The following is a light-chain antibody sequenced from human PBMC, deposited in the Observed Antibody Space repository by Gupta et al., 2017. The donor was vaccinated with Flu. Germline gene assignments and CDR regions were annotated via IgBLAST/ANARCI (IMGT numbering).Light chain of an antibody. J-gene: IGKJ1*01. CDR3: QQHDKWPPVT. V-gene: IGKV3-15*01. CDR1: ETIGNK. Sequence: EKMVKQSPATLSVSPGERATLPCRASETIGNKLFWYQQRPGQAPRLLIFGASTRATGTPARFFGSGGGTDFTFTINSLQSEDFGVYYCQQHDKWPPVTVGKGTKVEI. CDR2: GAS.